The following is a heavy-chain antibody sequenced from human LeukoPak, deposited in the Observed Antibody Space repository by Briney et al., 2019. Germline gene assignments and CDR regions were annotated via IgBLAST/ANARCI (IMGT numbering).Heavy chain of an antibody. V-gene: IGHV3-66*01. J-gene: IGHJ4*02. D-gene: IGHD6-19*01. CDR1: GFTISTKY. CDR2: IYSGGRT. CDR3: ARERAVAGLFDY. Sequence: PGGSLRLSRAASGFTISTKYMSWVRQAPGKGLEWVSVIYSGGRTYYADSVKGRFTISRDNSKNTLYLQMNRLRSEDTAVYYCARERAVAGLFDYWGQGTLVTVSS.